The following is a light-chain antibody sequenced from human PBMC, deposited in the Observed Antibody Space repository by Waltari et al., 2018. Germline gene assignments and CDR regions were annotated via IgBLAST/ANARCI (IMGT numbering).Light chain of an antibody. CDR2: DAS. Sequence: DIVLSQSPATLSLSPGERATLSCRASQSVSRYLAWYQQKPGQAPGLLIYDASTRATGIPVRLSGSGSGTDFTLTISSLGPEDFAVYYCLQHSNWPRFTFGPGTKVDIK. CDR3: LQHSNWPRFT. CDR1: QSVSRY. V-gene: IGKV3-11*01. J-gene: IGKJ3*01.